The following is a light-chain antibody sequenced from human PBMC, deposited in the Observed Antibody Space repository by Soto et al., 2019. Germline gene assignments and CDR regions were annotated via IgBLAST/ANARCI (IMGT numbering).Light chain of an antibody. Sequence: IVMTESSLSMPVTPGEPASISCRSSQSLLHSNGYKYLDWYLQKPGQSPQLXXYLGSNRASGVASRFSDSGSGTDVTLTISSLQTEDATGYYCLQEYSYPFTFGQGTKVDIK. V-gene: IGKV2-28*01. CDR1: QSLLHSNGYKY. CDR3: LQEYSYPFT. J-gene: IGKJ2*01. CDR2: LGS.